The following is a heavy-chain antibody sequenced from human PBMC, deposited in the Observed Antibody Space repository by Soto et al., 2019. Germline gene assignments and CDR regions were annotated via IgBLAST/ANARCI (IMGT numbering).Heavy chain of an antibody. V-gene: IGHV3-11*01. CDR2: ISSSGSTI. J-gene: IGHJ5*02. CDR3: ERGSPFYSSSSYDWFDP. D-gene: IGHD6-6*01. CDR1: GFTFSDYY. Sequence: PGGSLRLSCAASGFTFSDYYMSWIRQAPGKGLEWVSDISSSGSTIYYADSVKGRFTISRDNSKNSLYLQMNSLRAEDTAVYYCERGSPFYSSSSYDWFDPWGQGTLVTVSS.